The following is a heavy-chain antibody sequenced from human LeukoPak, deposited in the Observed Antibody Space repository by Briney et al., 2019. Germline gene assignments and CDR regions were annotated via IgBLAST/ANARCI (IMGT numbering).Heavy chain of an antibody. CDR1: GFTFSSYE. V-gene: IGHV3-48*03. J-gene: IGHJ6*04. Sequence: GGSLRLSCAASGFTFSSYEMNWVRQAPGKGLEWVSYISSSGSTIYYADSVKGRFTISRDNAKNSLYLQMNSLRAEDTAVYYCARDDIMITISQDPYGMDGGGKGTTVAVS. D-gene: IGHD3-16*01. CDR2: ISSSGSTI. CDR3: ARDDIMITISQDPYGMDG.